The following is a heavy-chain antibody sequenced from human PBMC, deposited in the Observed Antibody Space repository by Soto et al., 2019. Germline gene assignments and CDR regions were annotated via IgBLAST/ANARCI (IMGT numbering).Heavy chain of an antibody. V-gene: IGHV4-4*02. CDR1: GVSISSSPW. D-gene: IGHD2-8*01. J-gene: IGHJ5*02. CDR2: LYPSGGT. Sequence: QVQLQESGPGLVAPSGTLSVTCAVYGVSISSSPWWTWLRQAPGMGLEWIGELYPSGGTTFNPSLQNRVTISVDNTKNHLSLTLTSVTAGDTAVYYCARCLHCSNGGRFDPWGQGALVTVSS. CDR3: ARCLHCSNGGRFDP.